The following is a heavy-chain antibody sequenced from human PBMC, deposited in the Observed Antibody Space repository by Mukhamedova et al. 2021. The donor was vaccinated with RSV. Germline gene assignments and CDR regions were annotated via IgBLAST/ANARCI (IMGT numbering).Heavy chain of an antibody. Sequence: HGGSTYYNPSLKSRVTISVDTSKNQFSLKLSSVTAADTAVYYCARDTSITIFGVATSYYFDYWGLGTLVTVSS. J-gene: IGHJ4*02. V-gene: IGHV4-30-2*04. CDR2: HGGST. CDR3: ARDTSITIFGVATSYYFDY. D-gene: IGHD3-3*01.